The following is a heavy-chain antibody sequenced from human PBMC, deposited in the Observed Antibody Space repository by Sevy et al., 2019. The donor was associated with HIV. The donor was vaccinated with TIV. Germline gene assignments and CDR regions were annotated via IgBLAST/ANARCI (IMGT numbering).Heavy chain of an antibody. D-gene: IGHD6-13*01. V-gene: IGHV3-23*01. Sequence: GGSLRLSCVVSGYSFSSYAISWVRQAPGKGLEWVSTINGRGGSTYYADSVKGRFTISRDNPKNTLFLQMINLRVNDTAIYYCARPSPRIAPAVSAFYDNWGQGTLVTVSS. CDR3: ARPSPRIAPAVSAFYDN. J-gene: IGHJ4*02. CDR2: INGRGGST. CDR1: GYSFSSYA.